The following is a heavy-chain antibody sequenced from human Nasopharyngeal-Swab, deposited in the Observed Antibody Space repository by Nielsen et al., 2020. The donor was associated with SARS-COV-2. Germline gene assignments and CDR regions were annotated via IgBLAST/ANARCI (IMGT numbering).Heavy chain of an antibody. D-gene: IGHD6-13*01. Sequence: SETLSLTCTVSGGSISSGGYYWSWIRQHPGKGLEWIGYIYYSGSTYYNPSLKSRVTISVDTSKNQFSLKLSSVTAADTAVYYCARVGGIPGGYSSSWGYYYGMGVWGQGTTVTVSS. CDR2: IYYSGST. CDR3: ARVGGIPGGYSSSWGYYYGMGV. J-gene: IGHJ6*02. V-gene: IGHV4-31*03. CDR1: GGSISSGGYY.